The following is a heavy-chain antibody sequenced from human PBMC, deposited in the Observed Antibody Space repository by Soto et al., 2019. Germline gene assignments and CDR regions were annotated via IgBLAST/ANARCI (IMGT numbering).Heavy chain of an antibody. CDR3: ARCRFGLADY. J-gene: IGHJ4*02. V-gene: IGHV4-61*01. Sequence: QVQLQESGPGLVKPSETLSLTCTVSGGSVSSGSYYWSWIRQPPGKGLEWIGYIYYSGSTNYNPSLKSRVTISVDTSKHQFSLKLSSVTAADTAVYYCARCRFGLADYWGQGTLVTVSS. D-gene: IGHD3-16*01. CDR1: GGSVSSGSYY. CDR2: IYYSGST.